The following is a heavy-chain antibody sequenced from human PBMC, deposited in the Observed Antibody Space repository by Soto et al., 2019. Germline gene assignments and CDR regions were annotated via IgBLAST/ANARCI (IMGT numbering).Heavy chain of an antibody. CDR2: ISVHSGNT. Sequence: QVQLVQSGAEVKKPGASVKVSCKASGYTFNIYGISWVRQAPGQGLEWMGWISVHSGNTNYAQKLQGRVTMTTDTSTSTAYMELGSLRFDDTAVYYCARPPAAMVTGHCDYWGQGTLVTVSS. CDR3: ARPPAAMVTGHCDY. V-gene: IGHV1-18*01. J-gene: IGHJ4*02. D-gene: IGHD5-18*01. CDR1: GYTFNIYG.